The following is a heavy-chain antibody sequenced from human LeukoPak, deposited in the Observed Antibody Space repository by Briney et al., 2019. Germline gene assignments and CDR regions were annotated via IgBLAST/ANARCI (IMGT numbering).Heavy chain of an antibody. D-gene: IGHD2-2*01. V-gene: IGHV4-34*01. CDR2: INHSGST. CDR3: ARHPHRYCSSTSCPRGSYYYYYMDV. CDR1: GGSFSGYY. Sequence: SETLSLTCAVYGGSFSGYYWSWIRQPPGKGLEWIGEINHSGSTNYNPSLKSQVTISVDTSKNQFSLKLSSVTAADTAVYYCARHPHRYCSSTSCPRGSYYYYYMDVWGKGTTVTISS. J-gene: IGHJ6*03.